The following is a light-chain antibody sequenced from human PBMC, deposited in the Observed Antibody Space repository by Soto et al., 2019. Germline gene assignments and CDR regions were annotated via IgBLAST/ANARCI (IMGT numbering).Light chain of an antibody. CDR3: LQSYITPYT. CDR2: AAS. Sequence: DLQMTQSPSSLSASVGDRVTITCRASQSISSYLNWYQQKPGKAPKLLIFAASSLQSGVPSRFSGSGSGTDFTLTVSSLQREDFATYFCLQSYITPYTFGQGTKLEIK. CDR1: QSISSY. J-gene: IGKJ2*01. V-gene: IGKV1-39*01.